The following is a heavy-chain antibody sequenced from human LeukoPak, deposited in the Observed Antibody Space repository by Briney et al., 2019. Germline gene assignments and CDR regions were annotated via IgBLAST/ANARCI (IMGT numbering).Heavy chain of an antibody. V-gene: IGHV3-30*04. CDR3: ARDRMYYYDSSGYYYDGPIDY. CDR2: ISYDGSNK. CDR1: GFTFSSYA. J-gene: IGHJ4*02. Sequence: GGSLRLSCAASGFTFSSYAMHWVRQAPGKGLEWVAVISYDGSNKYYADSVKGRFIISRDNSKNTLYLQMNSLRAEDTAVYYCARDRMYYYDSSGYYYDGPIDYWGQGTLVTVSS. D-gene: IGHD3-22*01.